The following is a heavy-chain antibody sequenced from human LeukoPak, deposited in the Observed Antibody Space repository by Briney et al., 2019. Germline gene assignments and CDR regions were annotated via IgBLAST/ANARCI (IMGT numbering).Heavy chain of an antibody. V-gene: IGHV3-23*01. CDR3: AKHGFSSGWPQVPSDH. D-gene: IGHD6-19*01. CDR2: ISGSGDHT. Sequence: PGGSLRLSCTASRFTFSNYALSWVRQAPGKGLEWVSAISGSGDHTYYADSVKGQFTISRDNSKNTLYLQMISLRAEDTAVYYCAKHGFSSGWPQVPSDHWGQGTLVTVSS. J-gene: IGHJ4*02. CDR1: RFTFSNYA.